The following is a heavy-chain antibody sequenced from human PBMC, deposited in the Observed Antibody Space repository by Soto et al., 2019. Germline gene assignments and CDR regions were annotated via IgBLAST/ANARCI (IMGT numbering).Heavy chain of an antibody. CDR1: GYTFTGYY. V-gene: IGHV1-2*02. CDR2: INPNSGGT. J-gene: IGHJ3*01. Sequence: QVQLVQSGAAVKKPGASVKVSCKASGYTFTGYYMHWVRQAPGQGLEWMGWINPNSGGTNYAQKFQGRVTMTRDTSISTAYMELSRVRSDDTAVYYCARGGKRQQPTRVDAFDLWGQGTMVTVSS. D-gene: IGHD6-13*01. CDR3: ARGGKRQQPTRVDAFDL.